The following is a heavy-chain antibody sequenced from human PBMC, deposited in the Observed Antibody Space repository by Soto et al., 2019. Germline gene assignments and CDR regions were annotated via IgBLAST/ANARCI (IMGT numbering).Heavy chain of an antibody. CDR2: MYKTGST. V-gene: IGHV4-59*01. J-gene: IGHJ6*02. CDR3: ARDLWGYCGTDCYPLDV. CDR1: GGSISGYY. Sequence: SETLSLTCAVSGGSISGYYWSWIRQPPGKGLEWIGYMYKTGSTVYNPPFKSRVTISVDTSKNQFSLKLNSVTAADTAVYYCARDLWGYCGTDCYPLDVWGQGTTVTVSS. D-gene: IGHD2-21*02.